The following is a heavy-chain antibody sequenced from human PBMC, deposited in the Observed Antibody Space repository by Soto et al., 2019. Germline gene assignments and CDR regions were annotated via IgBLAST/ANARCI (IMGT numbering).Heavy chain of an antibody. Sequence: SETLSLTCAVYGGSFSGYYWSWIRQPPGKGLEWIGEINHSGSTNYNPSLKSRVTISVDTSKNQFSLKLSSVTAADTAVYYCARGIGSASDYWGQGTLVTVSS. V-gene: IGHV4-34*01. CDR2: INHSGST. CDR3: ARGIGSASDY. CDR1: GGSFSGYY. D-gene: IGHD6-25*01. J-gene: IGHJ4*02.